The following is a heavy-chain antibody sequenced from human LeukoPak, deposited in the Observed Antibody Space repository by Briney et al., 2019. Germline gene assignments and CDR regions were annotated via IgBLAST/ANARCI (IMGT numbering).Heavy chain of an antibody. CDR2: TYYRSKWYN. D-gene: IGHD6-6*01. Sequence: SQTLSLTCAVSGDSVCSKCAAWTWIRQSPSRGLEWLGRTYYRSKWYNDYAVSVKSRITINPDTSKNQFSLQLNSVTPEDTAVYYCGRGEVTYCIAARLDYWGQGTLVTVSS. V-gene: IGHV6-1*01. CDR3: GRGEVTYCIAARLDY. J-gene: IGHJ4*02. CDR1: GDSVCSKCAA.